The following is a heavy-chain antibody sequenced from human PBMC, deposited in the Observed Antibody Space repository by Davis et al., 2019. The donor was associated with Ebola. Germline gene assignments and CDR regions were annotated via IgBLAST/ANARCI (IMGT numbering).Heavy chain of an antibody. Sequence: GESLKISCAASGFTFSGSAMHWVRQASGKGPEWVGRIRSKANSYATAYAASVKGRFTISRDDSKNTAYLQMNSLKTEDTAVYYCTRPEYSSSTFDPWGQGTLVTVSS. D-gene: IGHD6-6*01. CDR3: TRPEYSSSTFDP. J-gene: IGHJ5*02. CDR1: GFTFSGSA. V-gene: IGHV3-73*01. CDR2: IRSKANSYAT.